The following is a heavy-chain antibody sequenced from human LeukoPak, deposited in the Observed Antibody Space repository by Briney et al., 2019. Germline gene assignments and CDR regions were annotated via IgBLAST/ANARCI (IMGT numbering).Heavy chain of an antibody. D-gene: IGHD6-6*01. CDR1: GYSFTSYW. CDR2: IYPGDSDT. V-gene: IGHV5-51*01. J-gene: IGHJ5*02. Sequence: GESLKISCKGSGYSFTSYWIGWVRQMPGKGLEWMGIIYPGDSDTRYSPSFQGQVTISADKSISTAYLQWSSLKASDTAKYYCARRGSSSGNWFDPWGQGTLVTVSS. CDR3: ARRGSSSGNWFDP.